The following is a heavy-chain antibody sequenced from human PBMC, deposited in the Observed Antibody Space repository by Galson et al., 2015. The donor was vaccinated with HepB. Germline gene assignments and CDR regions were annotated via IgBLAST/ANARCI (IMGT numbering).Heavy chain of an antibody. D-gene: IGHD1-14*01. CDR3: ARRPTSHSDPNLNDAFDI. CDR1: GYNFTSYW. Sequence: QSGAEVKKPGESLRISCKGSGYNFTSYWISWVRQMPEKGLEWMGRIDPSDSYTNYSPSFQGHVTISGDKSISTAYLQWSRLKASDTAMYYCARRPTSHSDPNLNDAFDIWGQGNPGHRL. V-gene: IGHV5-10-1*01. CDR2: IDPSDSYT. J-gene: IGHJ3*02.